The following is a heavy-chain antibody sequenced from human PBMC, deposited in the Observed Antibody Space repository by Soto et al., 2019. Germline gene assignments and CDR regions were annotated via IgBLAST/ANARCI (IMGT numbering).Heavy chain of an antibody. D-gene: IGHD2-15*01. Sequence: QVQLVESGGGVVQPGRSLRLSCAASGFTFSSYGMHWVRQAPGKGLEWVAVIWYDGSNKYYADSVKGRFTISRDNSKNTPYPQKNSLGTEDTAGYYCAKSGGGYCSGGSCPIDYWGQGTLVTVSS. CDR2: IWYDGSNK. CDR3: AKSGGGYCSGGSCPIDY. CDR1: GFTFSSYG. J-gene: IGHJ4*02. V-gene: IGHV3-33*06.